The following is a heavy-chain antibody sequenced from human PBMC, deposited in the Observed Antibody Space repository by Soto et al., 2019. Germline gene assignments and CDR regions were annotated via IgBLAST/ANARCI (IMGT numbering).Heavy chain of an antibody. J-gene: IGHJ3*02. CDR3: AREGPLSGDAFDI. Sequence: SETLSLTCTVSGGSIISHLWSWIRQPPGKGLEWIGYVSHSGSTTHNPSLKSLVTTSLDTSKNQVSLQLRSVTAADTAVYYCAREGPLSGDAFDIWGRGTKVT. D-gene: IGHD3-16*01. CDR1: GGSIISHL. V-gene: IGHV4-59*11. CDR2: VSHSGST.